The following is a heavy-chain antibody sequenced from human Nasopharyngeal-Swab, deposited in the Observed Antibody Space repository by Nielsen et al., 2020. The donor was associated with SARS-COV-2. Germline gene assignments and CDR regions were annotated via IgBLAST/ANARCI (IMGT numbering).Heavy chain of an antibody. Sequence: GESLKISCVVSGFSFGTNAMTWVRQAPGKGLEWVSAIGGDGNTHYADSVKGRFTISRDNSKNTLYLQMNSLRAEDTAVYYCAKGGVDDYWGQGTLVTVSS. V-gene: IGHV3-23*01. CDR2: IGGDGNT. D-gene: IGHD2-15*01. CDR3: AKGGVDDY. CDR1: GFSFGTNA. J-gene: IGHJ4*02.